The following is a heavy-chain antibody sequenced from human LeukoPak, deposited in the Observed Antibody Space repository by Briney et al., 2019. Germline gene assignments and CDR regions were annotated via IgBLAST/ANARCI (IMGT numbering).Heavy chain of an antibody. J-gene: IGHJ4*02. V-gene: IGHV3-53*01. Sequence: GGSLRLSCAASGFTVSSNYMSWVRQAPEKGLEWVSVIYSGGSTYYADSVKGRFTISRDNSKNTLYLQMNSLRAEDTAVYYCARDPPYYYDSSGYRGWGQGTLVTVSS. CDR2: IYSGGST. D-gene: IGHD3-22*01. CDR3: ARDPPYYYDSSGYRG. CDR1: GFTVSSNY.